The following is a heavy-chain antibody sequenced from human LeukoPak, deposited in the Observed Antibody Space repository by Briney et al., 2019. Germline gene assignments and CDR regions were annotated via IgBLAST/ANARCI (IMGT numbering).Heavy chain of an antibody. D-gene: IGHD4-23*01. CDR2: TYYRSKWYN. J-gene: IGHJ4*02. V-gene: IGHV6-1*01. CDR3: ARDPILHDYGGNSYDY. CDR1: GDSVSSNSAA. Sequence: SQTLSLTCAISGDSVSSNSAAWNWIRQSPSRGLEWLGRTYYRSKWYNDYAVSVKSRITINPDTSKNQFSLQLNSVTPEDTAVYYCARDPILHDYGGNSYDYWGQGTLVTVSS.